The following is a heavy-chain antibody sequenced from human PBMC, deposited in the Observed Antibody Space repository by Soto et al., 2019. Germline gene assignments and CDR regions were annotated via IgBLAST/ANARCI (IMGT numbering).Heavy chain of an antibody. Sequence: PGGSPRLSCAASGFTFSDHYMDWVRQAPGKGLEWVGRTRNKANSYTTEYAASVKGRFTISRDDSKNSVSLQMNSLRTEDTAVYYCASAAESNYNMDVWGQGTTVTVSS. V-gene: IGHV3-72*01. CDR2: TRNKANSYTT. CDR1: GFTFSDHY. J-gene: IGHJ6*02. D-gene: IGHD3-10*01. CDR3: ASAAESNYNMDV.